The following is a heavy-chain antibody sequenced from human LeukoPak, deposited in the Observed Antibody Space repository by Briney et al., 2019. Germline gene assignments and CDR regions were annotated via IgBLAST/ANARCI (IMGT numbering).Heavy chain of an antibody. CDR2: IYSGGST. CDR3: AREGYGEWYGMDV. Sequence: GGSLRLSCVASGFGLSSNYMTWVRQAPGKGLESVSLIYSGGSTDYADSVKGRFTISRHNTENTVYLQMTTLRPEDTAVYYCAREGYGEWYGMDVWGQGTTVTVS. J-gene: IGHJ6*02. CDR1: GFGLSSNY. D-gene: IGHD4-17*01. V-gene: IGHV3-53*04.